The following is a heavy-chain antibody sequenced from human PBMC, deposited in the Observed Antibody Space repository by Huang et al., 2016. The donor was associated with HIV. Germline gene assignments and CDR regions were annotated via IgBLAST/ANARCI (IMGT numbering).Heavy chain of an antibody. Sequence: QVQLVQSGGEVKKPGASVKVSCKASDYTFTSYGISWVRQAPGQGLEWMGWISTNNGDTNSAQKVQGRVTMTTDTSTSTAYMELRSLRSDDTAVYYCGGSSGYWSFDYWGQGTLVTVSS. CDR3: GGSSGYWSFDY. J-gene: IGHJ4*02. D-gene: IGHD3-22*01. V-gene: IGHV1-18*04. CDR1: DYTFTSYG. CDR2: ISTNNGDT.